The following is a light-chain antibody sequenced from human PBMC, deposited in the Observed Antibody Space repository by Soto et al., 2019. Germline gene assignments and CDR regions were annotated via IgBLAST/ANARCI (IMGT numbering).Light chain of an antibody. CDR1: SSDVGGYKY. CDR2: EVN. V-gene: IGLV2-8*01. J-gene: IGLJ1*01. Sequence: SALTQPPSASGSPGQSVTISCTGTSSDVGGYKYVSWYQQHPGKAPKLMIFEVNKRPSGVPDRFSGSKSDNTASLTVSGLQAEDEADYYCSSYAGINNLGVFGTGTKVTVL. CDR3: SSYAGINNLGV.